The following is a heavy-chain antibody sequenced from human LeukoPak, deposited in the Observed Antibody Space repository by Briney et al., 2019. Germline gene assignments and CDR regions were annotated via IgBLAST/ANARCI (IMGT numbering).Heavy chain of an antibody. Sequence: GGSLRLSCAASGFTFDDYAMSWVRQPPGKGLEWVSTIHWNGGSIAYADSVKGRFTISRDNAKNSLYLQMNSLRAEDTAVYYCARDEASPLSYFFNYWGQGILVTVSS. CDR2: IHWNGGSI. CDR1: GFTFDDYA. D-gene: IGHD3-10*01. J-gene: IGHJ4*02. V-gene: IGHV3-20*04. CDR3: ARDEASPLSYFFNY.